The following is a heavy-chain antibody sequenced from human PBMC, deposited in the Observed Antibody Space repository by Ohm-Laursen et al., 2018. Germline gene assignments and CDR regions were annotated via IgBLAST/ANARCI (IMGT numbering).Heavy chain of an antibody. CDR2: IYYSGST. J-gene: IGHJ3*02. V-gene: IGHV4-59*07. Sequence: SDTLSLTCTVSGDSMISYYWSWIRQPPGKGLEWIGYIYYSGSTKYNPSLKSRITISVDTSMDQFSLKLTSVTAVDTAMYYCATILPGTWYAFDMWGQGTMVTVSS. CDR3: ATILPGTWYAFDM. D-gene: IGHD1-1*01. CDR1: GDSMISYY.